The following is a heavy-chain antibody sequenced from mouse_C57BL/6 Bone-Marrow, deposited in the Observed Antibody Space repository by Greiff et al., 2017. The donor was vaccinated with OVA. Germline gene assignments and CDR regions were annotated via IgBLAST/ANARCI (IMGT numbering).Heavy chain of an antibody. Sequence: EVKLMESGGDLVKPGGSLKLSCAASGFTFSSYGMSWVRQTPDKRLEWVATISSGGSYTYYPDSVKGRFTISRDNAKNTLYLQMSSLKSEDTAMYYCARHYGPERYFDVWGTGTTVTVSS. CDR1: GFTFSSYG. CDR2: ISSGGSYT. CDR3: ARHYGPERYFDV. D-gene: IGHD1-1*02. J-gene: IGHJ1*03. V-gene: IGHV5-6*01.